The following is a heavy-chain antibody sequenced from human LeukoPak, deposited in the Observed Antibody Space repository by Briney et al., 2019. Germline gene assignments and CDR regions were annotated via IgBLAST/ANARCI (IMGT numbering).Heavy chain of an antibody. CDR3: GTSLDAAINT. V-gene: IGHV3-7*01. Sequence: TGGSLRLSCEASGFTFSSYWMTWVRQAPGKGPEWLANIKYDGSDKYYAASVKGRFTIFRDSARNSLYLQMNRLRAEDTAVYYCGTSLDAAINTGGQGILVTVSS. CDR2: IKYDGSDK. D-gene: IGHD5-18*01. CDR1: GFTFSSYW. J-gene: IGHJ4*02.